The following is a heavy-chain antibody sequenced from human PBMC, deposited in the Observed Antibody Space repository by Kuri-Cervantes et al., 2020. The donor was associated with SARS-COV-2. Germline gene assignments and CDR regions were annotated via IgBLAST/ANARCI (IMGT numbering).Heavy chain of an antibody. CDR1: CGSISSSSSYF. J-gene: IGHJ4*02. V-gene: IGHV4-39*01. CDR3: ARRRGAITGPGGYFDY. Sequence: SCPVSCGSISSSSSYFWGWIRQPPGSGLEFIGNIYYTGSTYYNPSLQSRVTISVDTSKKQFSLKLRSVTAADTAIYYCARRRGAITGPGGYFDYWGQGALVTVSS. CDR2: IYYTGST. D-gene: IGHD1-1*01.